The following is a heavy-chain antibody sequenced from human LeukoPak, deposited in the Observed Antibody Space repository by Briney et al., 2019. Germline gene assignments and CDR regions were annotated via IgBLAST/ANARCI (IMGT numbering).Heavy chain of an antibody. D-gene: IGHD2-21*01. Sequence: GGSLRLSCAASGFTFSSYWMSWVRQAPGKGLEWVANIKQDGSEKYYVDSVKGRFTISRDNAKNSLYLQMNSLRAEDTAVYYCARLVVIAISDAFDIWGQGTMVTVSS. CDR2: IKQDGSEK. CDR3: ARLVVIAISDAFDI. CDR1: GFTFSSYW. J-gene: IGHJ3*02. V-gene: IGHV3-7*01.